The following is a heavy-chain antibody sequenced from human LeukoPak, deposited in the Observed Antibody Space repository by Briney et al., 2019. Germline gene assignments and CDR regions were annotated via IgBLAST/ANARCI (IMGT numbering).Heavy chain of an antibody. CDR1: GFTFSNAW. Sequence: GGSLRLSCAASGFTFSNAWMSWVRQVAGKGLEWVGRIKSKIDGGTTDYAAPVKGRFTISRDDSKNTLCMQMNSLKTEDTAVYYCTTGESGIVATIRIGPDAFDIWGQGTMVTVSS. V-gene: IGHV3-15*01. D-gene: IGHD5-12*01. CDR2: IKSKIDGGTT. J-gene: IGHJ3*02. CDR3: TTGESGIVATIRIGPDAFDI.